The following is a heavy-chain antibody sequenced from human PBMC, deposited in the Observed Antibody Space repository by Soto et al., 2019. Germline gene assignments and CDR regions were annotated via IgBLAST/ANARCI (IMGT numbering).Heavy chain of an antibody. Sequence: ASVKVSCKTSGYPFTSYGIGWVRQAPGQGLEWMGWISPYNGNTYYAQKFQGRVTMATDTYTNTVYMELRSLRSDDTAVYYCARDQSFYRNHYYGIDVWGQGTTVTVSS. CDR3: ARDQSFYRNHYYGIDV. V-gene: IGHV1-18*01. CDR1: GYPFTSYG. D-gene: IGHD3-16*02. CDR2: ISPYNGNT. J-gene: IGHJ6*02.